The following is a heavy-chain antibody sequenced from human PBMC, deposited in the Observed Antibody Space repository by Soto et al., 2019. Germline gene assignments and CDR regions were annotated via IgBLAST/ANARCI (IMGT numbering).Heavy chain of an antibody. CDR1: GFTFSSYA. Sequence: PGGSLRLSCAASGFTFSSYAMSWVRQAPGKGLEWVSAISGSGGSTYYADSVKGRFTISRDNSKNTLYLQMNSLRAEDTAVYYCAKDLNTFISRYSSGFTPNTRESWGQGTLVTVSS. D-gene: IGHD6-19*01. J-gene: IGHJ5*02. V-gene: IGHV3-23*01. CDR2: ISGSGGST. CDR3: AKDLNTFISRYSSGFTPNTRES.